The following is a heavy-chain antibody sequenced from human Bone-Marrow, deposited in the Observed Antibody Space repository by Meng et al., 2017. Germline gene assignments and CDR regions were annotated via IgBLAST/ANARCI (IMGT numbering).Heavy chain of an antibody. Sequence: GGSLRPPCAASGSTSSSYEMNGVRQAPGKGLEWVPYISSSGSTIYYADSMEGRFTISRDNAKNSLYLQMNSLRDKDTAVYYCARERFLEWFGPNYYYYGMDVWGQGTTVTVSS. CDR3: ARERFLEWFGPNYYYYGMDV. J-gene: IGHJ6*02. CDR2: ISSSGSTI. D-gene: IGHD3-3*01. V-gene: IGHV3-48*03. CDR1: GSTSSSYE.